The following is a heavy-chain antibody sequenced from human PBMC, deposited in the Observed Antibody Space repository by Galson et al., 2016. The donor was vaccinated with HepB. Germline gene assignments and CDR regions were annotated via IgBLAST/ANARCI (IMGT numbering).Heavy chain of an antibody. Sequence: LRLSCAASGFTFDDYAMHWVRQAPGKGLGWIGYIYHSGSTYYNPSLKSRVTISVDTSKNQFSLKLSSVTAADTAVYFCARDRSSGSGSFGYWGQGTLVTVSA. J-gene: IGHJ4*02. CDR2: IYHSGST. CDR3: ARDRSSGSGSFGY. V-gene: IGHV4-30-2*05. D-gene: IGHD3-10*01. CDR1: GFTFDDYA.